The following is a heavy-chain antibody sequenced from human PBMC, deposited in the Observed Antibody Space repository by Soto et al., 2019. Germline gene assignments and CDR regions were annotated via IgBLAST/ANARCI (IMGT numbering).Heavy chain of an antibody. CDR3: ASMGYHYGSGSYPLDY. J-gene: IGHJ4*02. Sequence: SETLSLTCTVSGGSISSYYWTWIRQPPGKGLEWIGFMYNSGSTHYNPSLKSRVTIPLDTSKNQFPLNLRSVTAADTAVYYCASMGYHYGSGSYPLDYWGQGTLVTVSS. D-gene: IGHD3-10*01. CDR2: MYNSGST. V-gene: IGHV4-59*08. CDR1: GGSISSYY.